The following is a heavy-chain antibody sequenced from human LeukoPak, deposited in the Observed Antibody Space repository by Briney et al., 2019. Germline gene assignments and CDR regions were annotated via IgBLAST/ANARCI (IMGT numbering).Heavy chain of an antibody. CDR1: GFTFSSYA. CDR2: ISGSDGST. V-gene: IGHV3-23*01. CDR3: AKVRLDSSGYPLDAFDI. D-gene: IGHD3-22*01. J-gene: IGHJ3*02. Sequence: GGSLRLSCAASGFTFSSYAMSWVRQAPGKGLEWVSAISGSDGSTYYADSVKGRFTISRDNSKNTLYLQMNSLRAEDTAVYYCAKVRLDSSGYPLDAFDIWGQGTMVTVSS.